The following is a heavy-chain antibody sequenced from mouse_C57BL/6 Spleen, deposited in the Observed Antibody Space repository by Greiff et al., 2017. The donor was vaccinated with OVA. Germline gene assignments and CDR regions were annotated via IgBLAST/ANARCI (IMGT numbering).Heavy chain of an antibody. Sequence: LQESGPELVKPGASVKISCKASGYAFSSSWMNWVKQRPGKGLEWIGRIYPGDGDTNYNGKFKGKATLTAAKSSSTAYMQLSSLTSEDSAVYFCARGGNWYFDVWGTGTTVTVSS. CDR1: GYAFSSSW. CDR3: ARGGNWYFDV. J-gene: IGHJ1*03. V-gene: IGHV1-82*01. CDR2: IYPGDGDT.